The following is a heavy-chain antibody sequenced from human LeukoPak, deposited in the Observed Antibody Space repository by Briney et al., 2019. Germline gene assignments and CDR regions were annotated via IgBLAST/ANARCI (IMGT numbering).Heavy chain of an antibody. CDR2: LYPSGST. V-gene: IGHV4-59*01. D-gene: IGHD1-26*01. CDR3: AGGHYPLEY. J-gene: IGHJ4*02. Sequence: KPSETLSLTCSVSGGSINSGYWSWIRQPPGKGLEWIGLLYPSGSTNYNPSLKSRVTISVDTSRTQFSPKLSSMTAADTAVYYCAGGHYPLEYWGQGTLVTVSS. CDR1: GGSINSGY.